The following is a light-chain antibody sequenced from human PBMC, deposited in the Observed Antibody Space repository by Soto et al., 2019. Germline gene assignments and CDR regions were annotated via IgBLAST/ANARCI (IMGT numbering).Light chain of an antibody. J-gene: IGLJ2*01. CDR1: SSDVGGYNY. Sequence: QSALTQPASVSGSPGQSITISCTGTSSDVGGYNYVSWYQQHPGKAPKLMIFDVSNRPSGVSNRFSGSKSGNTASLTISGLQAEDGANYYCSSYRSSPPLVSGGGPKLPDL. CDR2: DVS. V-gene: IGLV2-14*01. CDR3: SSYRSSPPLV.